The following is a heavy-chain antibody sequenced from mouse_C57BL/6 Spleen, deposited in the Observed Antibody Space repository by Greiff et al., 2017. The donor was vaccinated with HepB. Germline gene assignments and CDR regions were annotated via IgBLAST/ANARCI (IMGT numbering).Heavy chain of an antibody. V-gene: IGHV2-5*01. Sequence: VMLVESGPGLVQPSQSLSITCTVSGFSLTSYGVHWVRQSPGKGLEWLGVIWRGGSTDYNAAFMSRLSITKDNSKSQVFFKMNSLQADDTAIYYCARHYYGSSYYFDYWGQGTTLTVSS. CDR2: IWRGGST. D-gene: IGHD1-1*01. J-gene: IGHJ2*01. CDR1: GFSLTSYG. CDR3: ARHYYGSSYYFDY.